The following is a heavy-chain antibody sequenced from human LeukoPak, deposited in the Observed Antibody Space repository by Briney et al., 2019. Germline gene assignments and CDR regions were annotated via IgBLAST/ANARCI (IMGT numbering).Heavy chain of an antibody. CDR2: MSGSGDST. D-gene: IGHD3-10*01. J-gene: IGHJ4*02. Sequence: GGSLRLSCAASGFTFRNYAMTWVRQAPGRGLEWVSVMSGSGDSTYYADSVKGRFTISRDNSKNTLYLQMNRLRAEDTAMYYCAKVAYYYGSGSYYKSPLDYWGQGTLVTVSS. CDR3: AKVAYYYGSGSYYKSPLDY. V-gene: IGHV3-23*01. CDR1: GFTFRNYA.